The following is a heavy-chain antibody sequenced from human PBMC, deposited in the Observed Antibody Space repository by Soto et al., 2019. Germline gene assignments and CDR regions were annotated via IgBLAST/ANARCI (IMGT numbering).Heavy chain of an antibody. CDR2: ISYDGSNK. J-gene: IGHJ4*02. D-gene: IGHD3-22*01. CDR3: ARDPDPVYYYDSSGADF. CDR1: GFTFSSYA. V-gene: IGHV3-30-3*01. Sequence: GGSLRLSCAASGFTFSSYAMHWVRQAPGKGLEWVAVISYDGSNKYYADSVKGRFTISRDNSKNTLYLQMNSLRAEDTAVYYCARDPDPVYYYDSSGADFWGQGTLVTVSS.